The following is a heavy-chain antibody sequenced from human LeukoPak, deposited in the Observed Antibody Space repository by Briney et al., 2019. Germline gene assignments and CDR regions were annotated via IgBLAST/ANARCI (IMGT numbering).Heavy chain of an antibody. J-gene: IGHJ4*02. CDR1: GFKFDDYA. D-gene: IGHD6-13*01. CDR3: VKEGGVAATGPFDY. Sequence: GGSLRLSCAASGFKFDDYAMHWVRQAPGKGLEWVSGVSWNRNPIDYADSVKGRLTISRDNAKKSLFLQMNSLRPEDTAFYYCVKEGGVAATGPFDYWGQGILVTVSS. CDR2: VSWNRNPI. V-gene: IGHV3-9*01.